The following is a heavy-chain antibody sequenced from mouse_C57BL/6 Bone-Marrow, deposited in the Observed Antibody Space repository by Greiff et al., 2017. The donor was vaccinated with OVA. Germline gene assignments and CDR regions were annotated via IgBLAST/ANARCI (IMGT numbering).Heavy chain of an antibody. D-gene: IGHD3-3*01. CDR2: IHPNSGST. Sequence: QVQLQQPGAELVKPGASVKLSCKASGYTFTSYWMHWVKQRPGQGLEWIGMIHPNSGSTNYNEKFKSKATLTVDKSSSTAYMQLSSLTSEDSAVYYCARFQLTLRGGDFDYWGQGTTLTVSS. CDR1: GYTFTSYW. CDR3: ARFQLTLRGGDFDY. J-gene: IGHJ2*01. V-gene: IGHV1-64*01.